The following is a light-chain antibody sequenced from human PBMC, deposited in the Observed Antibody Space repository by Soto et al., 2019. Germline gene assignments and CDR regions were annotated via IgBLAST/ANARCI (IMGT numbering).Light chain of an antibody. CDR2: AAS. V-gene: IGKV1-9*01. CDR1: QGISSY. Sequence: DIQLTQSPPFLSASVGDRVTITCRASQGISSYLAWYQQKPGKAPELLIYAASTLQSGVPSRFSGSGSGTEFTLTISSLQPEDFATYYCQQVYSYPFTFGQGTRLDIK. CDR3: QQVYSYPFT. J-gene: IGKJ5*01.